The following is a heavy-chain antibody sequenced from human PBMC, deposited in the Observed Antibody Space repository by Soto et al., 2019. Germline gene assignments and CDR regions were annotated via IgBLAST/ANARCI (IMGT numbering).Heavy chain of an antibody. V-gene: IGHV4-61*01. D-gene: IGHD3-3*01. Sequence: QVQLQESGPGLVKPSETLSLTCTVSGGSVSSVSYYWSCIRHPPGKGLAWIGHIYYRGSTNYNPSLKRRVTISVDTSKNQFSLTLSSVTAADAAVYYCARDFGPAYVMEVWGQGTTVTVSS. CDR2: IYYRGST. CDR3: ARDFGPAYVMEV. CDR1: GGSVSSVSYY. J-gene: IGHJ6*02.